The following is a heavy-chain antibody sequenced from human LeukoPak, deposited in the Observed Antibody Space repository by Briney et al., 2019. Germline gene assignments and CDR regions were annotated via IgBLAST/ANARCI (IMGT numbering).Heavy chain of an antibody. CDR3: ARARDSSWDY. CDR2: IKDDGSEK. J-gene: IGHJ4*02. Sequence: PGGSLRLSCAASGFTFSSYWMSWVRQAPGKGLEWVANIKDDGSEKYYVDSVKGRFTISRDDDKNSLYLQMNSLRAEDTAVYYCARARDSSWDYWGQGTLVTVSS. V-gene: IGHV3-7*03. CDR1: GFTFSSYW. D-gene: IGHD6-13*01.